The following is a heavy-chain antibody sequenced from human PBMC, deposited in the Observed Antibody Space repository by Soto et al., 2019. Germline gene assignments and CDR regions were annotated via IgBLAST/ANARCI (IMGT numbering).Heavy chain of an antibody. CDR2: IYYSGST. J-gene: IGHJ5*02. V-gene: IGHV4-59*01. D-gene: IGHD4-17*01. Sequence: PSETLSLTXTVSGGSISSYYWSWIRQPPGKGLEWIGYIYYSGSTNYNPSLKSRVTISVDTSKNQFSLKLSSVTAADTAVYYCARTVTTKSVGCWFDPWGQGTLVTVSS. CDR3: ARTVTTKSVGCWFDP. CDR1: GGSISSYY.